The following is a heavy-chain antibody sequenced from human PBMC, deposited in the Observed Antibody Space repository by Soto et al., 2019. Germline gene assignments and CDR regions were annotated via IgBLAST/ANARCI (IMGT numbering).Heavy chain of an antibody. V-gene: IGHV4-61*01. D-gene: IGHD2-15*01. J-gene: IGHJ5*02. Sequence: QLQLQESGPGLVKPSETLSLTCTVSGGSVSSGTYYWTWVRQPPGKGLEWIGYIHSSGSTSYNPSLKSRVTISVDTSKNQFSLKLSSVTAADTAVYYCSGYCSGGSCYSSWFDPWGQGTLVTVSS. CDR1: GGSVSSGTYY. CDR2: IHSSGST. CDR3: SGYCSGGSCYSSWFDP.